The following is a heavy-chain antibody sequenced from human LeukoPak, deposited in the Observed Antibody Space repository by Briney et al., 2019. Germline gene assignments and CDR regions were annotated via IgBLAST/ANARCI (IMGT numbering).Heavy chain of an antibody. CDR2: IYYSGST. Sequence: SETLSLTCTVSGGSISSSSYYWGWIRQPPGKGLEWIGSIYYSGSTYYNPSLKSRVTISVDTSKNQFSLKLSSVTAADTAVYYCARHPRDGYNYRGSLLYYYYMDVWSKGTTVTVSS. CDR3: ARHPRDGYNYRGSLLYYYYMDV. V-gene: IGHV4-39*01. D-gene: IGHD5-24*01. CDR1: GGSISSSSYY. J-gene: IGHJ6*03.